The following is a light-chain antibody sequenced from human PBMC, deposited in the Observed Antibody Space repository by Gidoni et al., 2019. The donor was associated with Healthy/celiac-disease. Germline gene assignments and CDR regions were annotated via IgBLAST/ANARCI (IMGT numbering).Light chain of an antibody. V-gene: IGKV1-39*01. CDR3: QQSYSTPRST. J-gene: IGKJ2*01. CDR1: QSISSY. CDR2: AAS. Sequence: DVQMTQSPSSLSASVGDRVTITCRASQSISSYLNWYQQKPGKAPKLLIYAASRLQSGVPSRFSGSGSGTDFSLTTSSRQPEDFATYYCQQSYSTPRSTFGQGTKLEIK.